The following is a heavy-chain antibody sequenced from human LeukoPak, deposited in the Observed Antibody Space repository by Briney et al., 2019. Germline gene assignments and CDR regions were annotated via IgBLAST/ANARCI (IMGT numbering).Heavy chain of an antibody. CDR1: GFTFSSYG. J-gene: IGHJ6*03. D-gene: IGHD5-24*01. V-gene: IGHV3-30*02. CDR2: IRYDGSNK. CDR3: AKGRGWAATYYYYYIDV. Sequence: GGSLRLSCAASGFTFSSYGMHWVRQAPGKGLEWVAFIRYDGSNKYYTDSVKGRFTISRDNSKNTLYLQMNSLRAEDTAVYYCAKGRGWAATYYYYYIDVWGKGTTVTISS.